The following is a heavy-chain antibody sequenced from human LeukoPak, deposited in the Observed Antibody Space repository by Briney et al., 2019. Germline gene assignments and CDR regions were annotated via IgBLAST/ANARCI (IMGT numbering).Heavy chain of an antibody. CDR3: GRGSIAAPLGY. D-gene: IGHD6-6*01. CDR2: INYSGST. CDR1: GSSMSNYN. Sequence: SEPLLLTCTVSGSSMSNYNWSWLQPPPGKVLGWLGYINYSGSTNYNDSLKSRVTISVDKSKNQFSLKMNYVTAADTAVYYCGRGSIAAPLGYWGQGTLVTVSS. V-gene: IGHV4-59*01. J-gene: IGHJ4*02.